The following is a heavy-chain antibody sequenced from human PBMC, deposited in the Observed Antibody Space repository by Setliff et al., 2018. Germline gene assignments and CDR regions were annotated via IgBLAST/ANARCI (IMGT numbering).Heavy chain of an antibody. CDR1: GFTFSSHG. V-gene: IGHV3-48*01. CDR2: ISTSSSTI. D-gene: IGHD5-12*01. CDR3: ARERGDIVKTTSYYYYLDV. J-gene: IGHJ6*03. Sequence: PGGSLRLSCVASGFTFSSHGMTWVRLAPGKGLEWISYISTSSSTIYYADSVKGRFTISRDNANHTLYLQMNSLRADDTAVYYCARERGDIVKTTSYYYYLDVWGKGTTVTVSS.